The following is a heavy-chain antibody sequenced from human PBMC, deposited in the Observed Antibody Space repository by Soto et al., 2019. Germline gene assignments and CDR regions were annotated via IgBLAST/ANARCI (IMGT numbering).Heavy chain of an antibody. CDR1: GFSLSNSGVG. CDR3: ARCTLHLYGDYDPGTSHVFDS. D-gene: IGHD4-17*01. J-gene: IGHJ4*02. Sequence: QITLKESGPSPVKPTQTLTVTCTFSGFSLSNSGVGVARIRQPPGKALEWLALIYGDNDKRYSPSLRTRLTSNKDTSQTQVVLTMNNMDPVDTPTYYCARCTLHLYGDYDPGTSHVFDSWGQGTRVPVSS. V-gene: IGHV2-5*02. CDR2: IYGDNDK.